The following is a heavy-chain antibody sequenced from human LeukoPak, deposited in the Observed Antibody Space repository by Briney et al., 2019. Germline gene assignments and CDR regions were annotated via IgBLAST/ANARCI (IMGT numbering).Heavy chain of an antibody. Sequence: ASVRVSCKASGYTFTNHDITWVRQATGQGLEWMGWVIPNSGNTVYAQKVKGRVIMTMAASMSTAYMELSTLLSEDTAVYYCARGGPDDNYDAFDYWGQGTLVTVAS. CDR1: GYTFTNHD. D-gene: IGHD4-11*01. J-gene: IGHJ4*02. V-gene: IGHV1-8*01. CDR2: VIPNSGNT. CDR3: ARGGPDDNYDAFDY.